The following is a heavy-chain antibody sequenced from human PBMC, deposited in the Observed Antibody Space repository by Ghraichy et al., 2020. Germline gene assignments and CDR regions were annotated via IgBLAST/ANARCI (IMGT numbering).Heavy chain of an antibody. D-gene: IGHD3-16*02. J-gene: IGHJ4*02. CDR3: ARVHAPYDYVWGSYRYDFDY. V-gene: IGHV1-18*01. CDR2: ISAYNGNT. CDR1: GYTFTSYG. Sequence: ASVKVSCKASGYTFTSYGISWVRQAPGQGLEWMGWISAYNGNTNYAQKLQGRVTMTTDTSTSTAYMELRSLRSDDTAVYYCARVHAPYDYVWGSYRYDFDYWGQGTLVTVSS.